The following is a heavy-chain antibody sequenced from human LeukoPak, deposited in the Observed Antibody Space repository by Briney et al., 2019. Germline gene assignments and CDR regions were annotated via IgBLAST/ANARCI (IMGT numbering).Heavy chain of an antibody. V-gene: IGHV3-66*02. J-gene: IGHJ4*02. CDR3: AREPPSQGITGTTVY. CDR1: GFTVSSNY. CDR2: IYSGGST. D-gene: IGHD1-7*01. Sequence: PGGSLRLSCAASGFTVSSNYMSWVRQAPGKGLEWVSVIYSGGSTYYADSVKGRFTISRDNPKNTLYLQMNSLRAEDTAVYYCAREPPSQGITGTTVYWGQGTLVTVSS.